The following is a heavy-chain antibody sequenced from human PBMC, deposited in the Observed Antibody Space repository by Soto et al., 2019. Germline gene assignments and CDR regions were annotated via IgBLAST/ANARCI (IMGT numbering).Heavy chain of an antibody. Sequence: EVQLVESGGGLVQPGGSLRLSCAASGFSVSRIFMTWVRQAPGKGLEWVSVISSDGSTYYADSVKGRFTISRDISKNTLFLEMNSLRAEDTAVYHCARDTRGAYDFWHGGQGTLVTVSS. D-gene: IGHD3-3*01. CDR3: ARDTRGAYDFWH. J-gene: IGHJ4*02. CDR1: GFSVSRIF. CDR2: ISSDGST. V-gene: IGHV3-66*01.